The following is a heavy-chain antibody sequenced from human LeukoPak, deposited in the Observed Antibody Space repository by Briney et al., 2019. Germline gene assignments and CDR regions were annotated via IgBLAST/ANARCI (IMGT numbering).Heavy chain of an antibody. CDR2: INPNSGGT. D-gene: IGHD6-19*01. J-gene: IGHJ4*02. Sequence: GASVKVSCKASGYTFTSYDINWVRRATGQGLEWMGWINPNSGGTNYAQKFQGRVTMTRDTSISTAYMELSRLRSDDTAVYYCARDYRFSVYSSGSPLFYWGQGTLVTVSS. CDR3: ARDYRFSVYSSGSPLFY. CDR1: GYTFTSYD. V-gene: IGHV1-2*02.